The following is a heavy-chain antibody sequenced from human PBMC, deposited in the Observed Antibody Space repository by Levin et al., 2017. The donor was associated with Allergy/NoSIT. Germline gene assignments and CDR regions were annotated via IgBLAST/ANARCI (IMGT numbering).Heavy chain of an antibody. J-gene: IGHJ4*02. V-gene: IGHV4-59*01. CDR2: IYYSGST. Sequence: SETLSLTCTVSGGSISSYYWSWIRQPPGKGLEWIGYIYYSGSTNYNPSLKSRVTISVDTSKNQFSLKLSSVTAADTAVYYCARGYDGSYLWWGQGTLVTVSS. CDR3: ARGYDGSYLW. CDR1: GGSISSYY. D-gene: IGHD1-26*01.